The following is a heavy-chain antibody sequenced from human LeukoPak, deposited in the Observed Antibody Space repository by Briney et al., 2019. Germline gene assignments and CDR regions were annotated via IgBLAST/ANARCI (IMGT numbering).Heavy chain of an antibody. CDR2: IYHSGST. CDR3: ASRNMPSNRRSAFDI. J-gene: IGHJ3*02. CDR1: GGSISSYY. D-gene: IGHD1-14*01. Sequence: PSETLSLTCTVSGGSISSYYWSWIRQPPGKGLEWIGYIYHSGSTYYNPSLKSRVTISVDRSKNQFSLKLSSVTAADTAVYYCASRNMPSNRRSAFDIWGQGTMVTVSS. V-gene: IGHV4-59*12.